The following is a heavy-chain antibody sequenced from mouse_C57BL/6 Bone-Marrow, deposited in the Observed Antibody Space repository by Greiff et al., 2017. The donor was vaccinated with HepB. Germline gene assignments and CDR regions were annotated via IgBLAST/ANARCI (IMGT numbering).Heavy chain of an antibody. CDR1: GYTFTSYW. CDR3: ARSNGRGWYFDV. J-gene: IGHJ1*03. CDR2: IDPSDSYT. Sequence: VQLKQPGAELVMPGASVKLSCKASGYTFTSYWMHWVKQRPGQGLEWIGEIDPSDSYTNYNQKFKGKSTLTVDKSSSTAYMQLSSLTSEDSAVYYCARSNGRGWYFDVWGTGTTVTVSS. D-gene: IGHD1-2*01. V-gene: IGHV1-69*01.